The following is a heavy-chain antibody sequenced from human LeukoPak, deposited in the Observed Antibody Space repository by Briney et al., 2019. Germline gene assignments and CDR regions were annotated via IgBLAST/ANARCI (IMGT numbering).Heavy chain of an antibody. D-gene: IGHD6-6*01. V-gene: IGHV4-34*01. CDR3: ARVSGAARPLYYYYMDV. CDR1: GGSFSGYY. J-gene: IGHJ6*03. CDR2: INHSGST. Sequence: PSETLSLTCAVYGGSFSGYYWSWIRQPPGKGLEWIGEINHSGSTNYNPSLKSRVTISVDTSKNQFSLKLSSVTAADTAVYYCARVSGAARPLYYYYMDVWGKGTTVTVSS.